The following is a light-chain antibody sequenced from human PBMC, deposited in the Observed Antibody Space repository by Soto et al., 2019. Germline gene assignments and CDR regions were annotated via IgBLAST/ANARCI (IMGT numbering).Light chain of an antibody. V-gene: IGKV3-15*01. J-gene: IGKJ1*01. CDR3: QHYNNWPPWT. CDR2: GAS. Sequence: EIVMTQSPATLSVSPGERATLSCRASQSVSINLAWYQQKPGQAPRLLLYGASTRATGIPARFSGSGSGTAFTLTISSLQSEDFAVYYCQHYNNWPPWTFGQGTKVEIK. CDR1: QSVSIN.